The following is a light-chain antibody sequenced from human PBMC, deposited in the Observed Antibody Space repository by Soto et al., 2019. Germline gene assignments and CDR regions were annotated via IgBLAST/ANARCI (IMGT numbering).Light chain of an antibody. CDR2: EVS. Sequence: QSALTQPASVSGSPGQSITISCTGTSSDVGGYDFVSWYQQHPGKAPKLMIYEVSNRPSGVSNRFSGSKSGNTASLTISGIQAEDEGDYYCSSYTSSSTVVFGGGTKLTVL. V-gene: IGLV2-14*01. CDR3: SSYTSSSTVV. J-gene: IGLJ2*01. CDR1: SSDVGGYDF.